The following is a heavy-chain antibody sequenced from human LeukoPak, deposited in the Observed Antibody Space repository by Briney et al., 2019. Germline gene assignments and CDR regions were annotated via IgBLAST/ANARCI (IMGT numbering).Heavy chain of an antibody. D-gene: IGHD1-1*01. CDR1: GGSFSGYY. V-gene: IGHV4-34*01. CDR3: ARASDPETGTETFDY. CDR2: INHSGST. Sequence: PSETLSLTCAVYGGSFSGYYWSWIRQPPGKGLEWIGEINHSGSTNYNPSLKSRVTISVDTSKNQFSLKPSSVTAADTAVYYCARASDPETGTETFDYWGQGTLVTLSS. J-gene: IGHJ4*02.